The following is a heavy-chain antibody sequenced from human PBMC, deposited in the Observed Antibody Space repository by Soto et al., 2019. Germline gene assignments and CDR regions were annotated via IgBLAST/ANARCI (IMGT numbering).Heavy chain of an antibody. J-gene: IGHJ5*02. V-gene: IGHV1-69*06. CDR1: GGTFSSYA. CDR3: ARDITGTTGPWFDP. CDR2: IIPIFGTA. D-gene: IGHD1-7*01. Sequence: SVKVSCKTSGGTFSSYAISWVRQAPGQGLEWMGGIIPIFGTANYAQKFQGRVTITADKSTSTAYMELSSLRSEDTAVYYCARDITGTTGPWFDPWGQGTLVTVSS.